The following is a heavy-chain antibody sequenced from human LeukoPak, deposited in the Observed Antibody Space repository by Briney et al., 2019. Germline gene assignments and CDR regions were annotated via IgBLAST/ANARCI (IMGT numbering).Heavy chain of an antibody. CDR1: GGSISRGGYY. D-gene: IGHD4-11*01. Sequence: SETLSLTCTVSGGSISRGGYYWSWIRQHPGKGLEWIGYIYYSGSTYYNPSLKSRVTISVDTSKNQFSLKLCSVTAADTAVYYCARDSNYGAFDIWGQGTMVTVSS. V-gene: IGHV4-31*03. CDR2: IYYSGST. CDR3: ARDSNYGAFDI. J-gene: IGHJ3*02.